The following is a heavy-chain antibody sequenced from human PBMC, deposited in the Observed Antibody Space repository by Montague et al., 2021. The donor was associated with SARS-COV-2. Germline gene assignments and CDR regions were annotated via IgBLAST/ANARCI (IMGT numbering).Heavy chain of an antibody. D-gene: IGHD3-9*01. Sequence: SETLSLTCTVSGGSVSSDSYYWSWIRQPPGKGLEWIGYFYYSGSTNYNPSLKSRVTISVDTSKNQFSLKLTAATAADTDVYFCARVYYDISALDVWGQGTTVTVSS. CDR3: ARVYYDISALDV. CDR2: FYYSGST. CDR1: GGSVSSDSYY. V-gene: IGHV4-61*01. J-gene: IGHJ6*02.